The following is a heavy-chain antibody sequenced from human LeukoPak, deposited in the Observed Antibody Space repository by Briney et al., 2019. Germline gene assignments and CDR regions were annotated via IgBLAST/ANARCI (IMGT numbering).Heavy chain of an antibody. D-gene: IGHD6-6*01. Sequence: GGSLRLSCAASGFTFSSYAMHWVRQAPGKGLEYVSAISSNGGSTYYANSVKGRFTISRDNSKNTLFLQMGSLRAEDMAVYYCARGGSIAARPIDYWGQGTMVTVSS. CDR2: ISSNGGST. V-gene: IGHV3-64*01. CDR1: GFTFSSYA. CDR3: ARGGSIAARPIDY. J-gene: IGHJ4*02.